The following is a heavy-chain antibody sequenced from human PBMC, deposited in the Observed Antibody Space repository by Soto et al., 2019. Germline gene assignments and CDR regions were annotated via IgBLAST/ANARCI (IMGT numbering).Heavy chain of an antibody. Sequence: QITLNESGPTVVKPAETLTLTCTFSGFSLTTSGVGVGWIRQSPGKAPEWLALIYWDDDKRYSASLQSRLTITKDTSMSQVVLTMASVDPADTATYYCAHRILRTVFGLVTTTAIYFDYWGQGTPVVVSA. CDR2: IYWDDDK. D-gene: IGHD3-3*01. V-gene: IGHV2-5*02. CDR3: AHRILRTVFGLVTTTAIYFDY. J-gene: IGHJ4*02. CDR1: GFSLTTSGVG.